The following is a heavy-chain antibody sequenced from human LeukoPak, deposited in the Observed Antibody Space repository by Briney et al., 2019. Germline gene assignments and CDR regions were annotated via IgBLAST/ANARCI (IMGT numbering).Heavy chain of an antibody. D-gene: IGHD5-12*01. V-gene: IGHV3-23*01. Sequence: GGSLRLSCAASGFTFSSYAMSWVRQAPGKGLEWVSAISGSGGSTYYADSVKGRFTISRDNSKNTLYLQMNSLRAEDTAVYYCAKDVGYSGYDWDAFDIWGQGTMVTVSS. CDR2: ISGSGGST. CDR1: GFTFSSYA. CDR3: AKDVGYSGYDWDAFDI. J-gene: IGHJ3*02.